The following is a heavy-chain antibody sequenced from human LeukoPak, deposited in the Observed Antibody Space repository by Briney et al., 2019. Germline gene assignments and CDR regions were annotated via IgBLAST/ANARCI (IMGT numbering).Heavy chain of an antibody. D-gene: IGHD5-18*01. J-gene: IGHJ4*02. CDR3: AKRTRGYSYGTLDY. Sequence: GGSLRLSCAASGFSFSTCAMNWVRQAPGKGLEWVSTISGGGDGAIYADSVKGRFTISRDNSKNTLFRQMNSLRAEDTAVYYCAKRTRGYSYGTLDYWGQGTLVTVSS. CDR2: ISGGGDGA. CDR1: GFSFSTCA. V-gene: IGHV3-23*01.